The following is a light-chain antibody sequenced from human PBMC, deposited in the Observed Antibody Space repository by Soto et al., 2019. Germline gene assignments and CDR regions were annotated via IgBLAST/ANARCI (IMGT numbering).Light chain of an antibody. CDR1: QSISIN. CDR2: TAS. J-gene: IGKJ1*01. CDR3: QQFRNWPWT. Sequence: EIVLTQSPGTLSVSPGDRVTLSCRASQSISINLAWYQHKPGQAPRLLMQTASSRASGVPARISGSRSGTEFTLTISSLQSEDFAVYYCQQFRNWPWTFGQGTKVEVK. V-gene: IGKV3-15*01.